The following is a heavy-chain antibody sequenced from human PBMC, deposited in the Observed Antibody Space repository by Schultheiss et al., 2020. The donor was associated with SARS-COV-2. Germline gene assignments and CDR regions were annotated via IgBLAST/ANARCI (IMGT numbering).Heavy chain of an antibody. V-gene: IGHV1-3*01. CDR2: INAGNGNT. CDR1: GYTFTSYA. CDR3: ARDARGGAMYYYYGMDV. Sequence: ASVKVSCKASGYTFTSYAMHWVRQAPGQRLEWMGWINAGNGNTKYSQKFQGRVTMTRDTSISTAYMELSRLRSDDTAVYYCARDARGGAMYYYYGMDVWGQGTTVTVSS. D-gene: IGHD3-16*01. J-gene: IGHJ6*02.